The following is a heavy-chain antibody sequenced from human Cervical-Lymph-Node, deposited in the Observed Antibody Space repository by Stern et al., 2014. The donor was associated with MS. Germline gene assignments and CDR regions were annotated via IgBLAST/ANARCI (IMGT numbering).Heavy chain of an antibody. CDR2: IRASGRST. Sequence: EAQLVESEGGLVQPGGSLRLSCTASGFPFINFAMHWVRQAPGKVTQWVSSIRASGRSTYYTDSVRGRFTISRDNPKKTLYLHMNSLKAEDTAVYFCARDHRIAAPGSTPFGFWGPGTLVTVSP. CDR1: GFPFINFA. V-gene: IGHV3-23*04. CDR3: ARDHRIAAPGSTPFGF. D-gene: IGHD6-13*01. J-gene: IGHJ4*02.